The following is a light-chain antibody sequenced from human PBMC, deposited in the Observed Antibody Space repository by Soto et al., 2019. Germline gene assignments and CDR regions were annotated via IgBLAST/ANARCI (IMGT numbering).Light chain of an antibody. CDR2: EVS. Sequence: QSALTQPASVSGSPGQSITISCTGTSSDVGGYNYVSWYQQHPGKAPKLMISEVSHRPSGVSNRFSGSKSGNTASLTISGLQAEDEAAYYCSSYTSSSTLVFGGGTKVTVL. J-gene: IGLJ2*01. CDR3: SSYTSSSTLV. V-gene: IGLV2-14*01. CDR1: SSDVGGYNY.